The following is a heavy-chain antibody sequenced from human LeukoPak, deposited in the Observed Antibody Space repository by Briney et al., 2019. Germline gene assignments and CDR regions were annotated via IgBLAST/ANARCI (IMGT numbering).Heavy chain of an antibody. CDR2: INPNSGGT. V-gene: IGHV1-2*02. D-gene: IGHD6-13*01. J-gene: IGHJ4*02. CDR3: ARGIAALTGYYFDY. CDR1: GYTFTAYY. Sequence: ASVKVSCKASGYTFTAYYIHWVRQAPGQGLEWMGWINPNSGGTNYAQKFQGRVTMTRDTSISTAYMELSRLRSDDTAVYYCARGIAALTGYYFDYWGQGTLVTVSS.